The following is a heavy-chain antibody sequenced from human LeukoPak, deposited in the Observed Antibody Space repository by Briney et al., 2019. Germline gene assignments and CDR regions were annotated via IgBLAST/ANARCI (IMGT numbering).Heavy chain of an antibody. CDR2: TSSSGGTI. Sequence: GGSLRLSCAAAGFTFSSYSMNWVRQAPGKGLEWVSFTSSSGGTISYADSVKGRFTISRDNAKNSLYLQMNSLRAEDTAVYYCARVRYCSSTSCSYDAFDLWGQGTMVTVSS. D-gene: IGHD2-2*01. CDR1: GFTFSSYS. CDR3: ARVRYCSSTSCSYDAFDL. J-gene: IGHJ3*01. V-gene: IGHV3-48*04.